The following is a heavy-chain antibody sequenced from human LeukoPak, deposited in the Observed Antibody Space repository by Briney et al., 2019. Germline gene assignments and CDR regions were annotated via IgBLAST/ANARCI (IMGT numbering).Heavy chain of an antibody. CDR3: SRFTSRVWFGELYFDY. Sequence: GGSLRLSCAASGFTFSDYYMSWIRQAPGKGLEWVSYISSSSSYTNYADSVKGRFTIPRDNAKNSLYLQMNSLIAEDTAVYYCSRFTSRVWFGELYFDYWGQGTLVTVSS. J-gene: IGHJ4*02. CDR1: GFTFSDYY. D-gene: IGHD3-10*01. V-gene: IGHV3-11*06. CDR2: ISSSSSYT.